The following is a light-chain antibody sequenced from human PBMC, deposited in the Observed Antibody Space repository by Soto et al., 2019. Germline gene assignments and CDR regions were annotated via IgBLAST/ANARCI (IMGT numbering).Light chain of an antibody. CDR2: GAS. CDR1: QGVNSNN. Sequence: EIVLTQSPDTLSLSPGERATLSCRASQGVNSNNLVLYQQKPGQAPRLLIYGASRRATGIPDRFSGSGDGTDFTLTITRLEIVDFAVYYCLHYVNSLWTFGQGIMLE. CDR3: LHYVNSLWT. J-gene: IGKJ1*01. V-gene: IGKV3-20*01.